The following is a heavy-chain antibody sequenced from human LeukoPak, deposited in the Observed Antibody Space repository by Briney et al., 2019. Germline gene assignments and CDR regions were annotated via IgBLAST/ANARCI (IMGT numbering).Heavy chain of an antibody. J-gene: IGHJ4*02. D-gene: IGHD3-9*01. V-gene: IGHV4-34*01. Sequence: SETLSLTCAVYGGSFSGYYWGWIRQPPGKGLEWIGEINHSGSTNYNPSLKSRVTISVDTSKNQFSLKLSSVTAADTAVYYCARGRGYDILTGYFDYWGQGTLVTVSS. CDR2: INHSGST. CDR1: GGSFSGYY. CDR3: ARGRGYDILTGYFDY.